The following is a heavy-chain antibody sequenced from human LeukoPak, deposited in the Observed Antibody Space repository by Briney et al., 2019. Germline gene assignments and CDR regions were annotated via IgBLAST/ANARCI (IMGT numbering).Heavy chain of an antibody. D-gene: IGHD3-22*01. V-gene: IGHV4-34*01. CDR3: ARGAWHYYDSSGPTPPFFGY. J-gene: IGHJ4*02. CDR1: GGSFSGYY. Sequence: SETLSLTCAVYGGSFSGYYWSWIRQPPGKGLEWIGEINHSGSTNYNPSLKSRVTISVDTSKNQFSLKLSSVTAADTAVYYCARGAWHYYDSSGPTPPFFGYWGQGTLVTVSS. CDR2: INHSGST.